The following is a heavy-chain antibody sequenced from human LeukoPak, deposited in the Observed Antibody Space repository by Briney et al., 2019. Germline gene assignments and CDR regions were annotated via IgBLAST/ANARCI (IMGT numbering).Heavy chain of an antibody. V-gene: IGHV4-31*03. Sequence: SQTLSLTCTVSGGSISSGGYYWSWIRQHPGKGLEWIGYIYYSGSTYYNPSLKSRVTISVDTSKNQFSLKLSSVTVADTAVYYCARGNYDSSGYHAFDIWGQGTMVTVSS. D-gene: IGHD3-22*01. CDR2: IYYSGST. CDR1: GGSISSGGYY. CDR3: ARGNYDSSGYHAFDI. J-gene: IGHJ3*02.